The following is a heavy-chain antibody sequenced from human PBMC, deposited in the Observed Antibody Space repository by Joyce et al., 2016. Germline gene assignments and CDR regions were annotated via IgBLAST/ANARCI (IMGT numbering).Heavy chain of an antibody. J-gene: IGHJ4*02. D-gene: IGHD2/OR15-2a*01. V-gene: IGHV4-34*01. CDR2: ISHSGTV. Sequence: QLQLHQWGAGRLKPSETLSLTCAVYGVSFNDHYWGWARQPPGKGLGWIGEISHSGTVNYNPSLKVRVTISVGTSKNQFSLKVTSVTAADTAVYYCARVGGHFYESDYWGQGTLVTVSS. CDR3: ARVGGHFYESDY. CDR1: GVSFNDHY.